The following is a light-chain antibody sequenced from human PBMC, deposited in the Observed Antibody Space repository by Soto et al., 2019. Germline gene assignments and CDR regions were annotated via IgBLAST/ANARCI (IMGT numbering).Light chain of an antibody. J-gene: IGKJ1*01. V-gene: IGKV3-15*01. CDR1: QSVSSN. CDR2: GAS. CDR3: KQYNNWPPGT. Sequence: EIVMTQSPATLSVSPGERATLSCRASQSVSSNLAWYQQKPGQAPRLLIYGASTRATGIPARFSGSGSGTEFTLPISSLQSEDFAVYYCKQYNNWPPGTFGQGTKVEI.